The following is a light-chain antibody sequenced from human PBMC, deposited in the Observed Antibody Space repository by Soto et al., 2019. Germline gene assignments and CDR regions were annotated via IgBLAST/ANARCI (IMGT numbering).Light chain of an antibody. CDR2: AAS. V-gene: IGKV1-9*01. Sequence: IQLTQSPSSLSASVGDRVTITCRASQGISSYLAWYQQKPGKVPKLLIYAASTLQSGVPSRFSGSGSGTDFTLTISSLQPEDFATYYCQQLNSYPRTFGPGTKVDIK. J-gene: IGKJ3*01. CDR3: QQLNSYPRT. CDR1: QGISSY.